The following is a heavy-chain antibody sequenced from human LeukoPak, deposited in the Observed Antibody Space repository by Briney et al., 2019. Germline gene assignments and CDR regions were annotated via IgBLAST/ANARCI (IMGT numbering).Heavy chain of an antibody. V-gene: IGHV3-66*01. D-gene: IGHD3-10*01. J-gene: IGHJ6*02. CDR2: IYGGGSA. CDR1: GFSFSCNY. Sequence: GGSLRLSCAVSGFSFSCNYMSWVRQAPGKGLEWVAIIYGGGSAYHAESVKGRFIISRDNSKNTLYLQMNSLGAEDTAVYYCARDFSRGSGSFLYEYNGMDVWGQGTTVPVSS. CDR3: ARDFSRGSGSFLYEYNGMDV.